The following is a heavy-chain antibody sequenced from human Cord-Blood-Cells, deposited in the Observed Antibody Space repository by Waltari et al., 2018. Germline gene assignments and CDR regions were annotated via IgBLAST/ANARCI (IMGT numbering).Heavy chain of an antibody. D-gene: IGHD1-1*01. Sequence: QLQLQESGPGLVKPSETLSLTCTVSGGSISSSSYYWGWIRQPPGKGLEWIGSIYYSGSTYYNPSLKSRVTISVDTSKNQFSLKLSSVTAADTAVYYCARQVQLERQGFDYWGQGTLVTVSS. CDR3: ARQVQLERQGFDY. V-gene: IGHV4-39*01. J-gene: IGHJ4*02. CDR2: IYYSGST. CDR1: GGSISSSSYY.